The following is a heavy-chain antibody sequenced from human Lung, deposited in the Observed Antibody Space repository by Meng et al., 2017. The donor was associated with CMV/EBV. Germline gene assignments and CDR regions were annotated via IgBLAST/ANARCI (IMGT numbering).Heavy chain of an antibody. D-gene: IGHD2-2*01. V-gene: IGHV3-13*01. CDR1: GFTFSSND. CDR2: IGTAGDT. CDR3: ARDLRVIAVLLAAPGAFDC. J-gene: IGHJ4*02. Sequence: SCAASGFTFSSNDMHWVRQTTGKGLEWVSAIGTAGDTYYPGSVKGRFTISRENAKNSFYLQMNSLRAGDTAVYYCARDLRVIAVLLAAPGAFDCWXPGKLV.